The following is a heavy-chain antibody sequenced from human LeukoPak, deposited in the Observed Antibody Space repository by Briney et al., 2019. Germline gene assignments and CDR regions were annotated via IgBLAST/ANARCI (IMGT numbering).Heavy chain of an antibody. CDR2: IYYSGST. D-gene: IGHD3-22*01. Sequence: SETLSLTCTVSGGSISSYCWSWIRQPPGKGLEWIGYIYYSGSTYYNPSLKSRVTLSVDTSKNQFSLKLSSVTAADTAVYYCARDLAVLGYFHFDYWGQGTLVTVSS. V-gene: IGHV4-59*12. J-gene: IGHJ4*02. CDR3: ARDLAVLGYFHFDY. CDR1: GGSISSYC.